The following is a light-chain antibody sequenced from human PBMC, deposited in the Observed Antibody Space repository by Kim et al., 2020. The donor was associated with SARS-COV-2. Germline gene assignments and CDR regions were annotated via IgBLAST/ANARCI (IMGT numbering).Light chain of an antibody. CDR2: QYN. CDR1: ELEDKY. V-gene: IGLV3-1*01. J-gene: IGLJ1*01. Sequence: SVSPGQTASITCSGDELEDKYVSWYQQKPGQSPVLLIYQYNTRPSGIPERFSGSNSESSATLTISGTQAMDEADYYCQAWDSGSYVFGTGTKVTVL. CDR3: QAWDSGSYV.